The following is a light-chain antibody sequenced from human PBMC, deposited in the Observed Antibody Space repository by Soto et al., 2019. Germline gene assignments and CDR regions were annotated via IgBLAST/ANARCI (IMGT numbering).Light chain of an antibody. Sequence: DIQMTQSPSTLSASVGDRVTITCRASESMSNCLAWYQQKPGKAPKLLISGASSLQSGVPSRFSGSGSGTEFTLTISSLQPDDFATYYCQQYTSYPWTFGQGTKGDIK. CDR2: GAS. CDR1: ESMSNC. J-gene: IGKJ1*01. V-gene: IGKV1-5*01. CDR3: QQYTSYPWT.